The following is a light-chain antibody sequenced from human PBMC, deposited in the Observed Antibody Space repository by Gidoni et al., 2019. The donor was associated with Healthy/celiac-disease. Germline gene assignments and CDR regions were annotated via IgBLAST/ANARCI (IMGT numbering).Light chain of an antibody. CDR2: DAS. Sequence: DIHLTQSPSSLSASVGDSVTITCQASQDISNYLNWYQQKPGKAPKLLIYDASNLETGVPSRFSGSGSGTDFTFTISSLQPEDIATYYCQQYDNLPLTFXGXTKVEIK. CDR3: QQYDNLPLT. J-gene: IGKJ4*01. V-gene: IGKV1-33*01. CDR1: QDISNY.